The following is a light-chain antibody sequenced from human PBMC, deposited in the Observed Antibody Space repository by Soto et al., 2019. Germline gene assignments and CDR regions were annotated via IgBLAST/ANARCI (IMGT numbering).Light chain of an antibody. CDR2: GAS. CDR3: QQYGSSLLYT. V-gene: IGKV3-20*01. Sequence: EIVLTQSPGTLSLSPGERATLSCRARQSVSASNLAWYQQRPGQAPRLLIYGASSRATGIPDRFSGSGSGTEFTLTISRLEPEDFAVYYCQQYGSSLLYTFGQGTKVDIK. CDR1: QSVSASN. J-gene: IGKJ2*01.